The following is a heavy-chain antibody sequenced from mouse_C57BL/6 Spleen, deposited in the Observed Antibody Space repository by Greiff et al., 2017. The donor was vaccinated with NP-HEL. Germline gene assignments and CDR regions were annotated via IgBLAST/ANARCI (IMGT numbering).Heavy chain of an antibody. V-gene: IGHV1-80*01. J-gene: IGHJ4*01. D-gene: IGHD4-1*01. CDR3: ARMGVLTGYAMDY. CDR2: IYPGDGDT. CDR1: GYAFSSYW. Sequence: QVQLKESGAELVKPGASVKISCKASGYAFSSYWMNWVKQRPGKGLEWIGQIYPGDGDTNYNGKFKGKATLTADKSSSTAYMQLSSLTSEDSAVYFCARMGVLTGYAMDYWGQGTSVTVSS.